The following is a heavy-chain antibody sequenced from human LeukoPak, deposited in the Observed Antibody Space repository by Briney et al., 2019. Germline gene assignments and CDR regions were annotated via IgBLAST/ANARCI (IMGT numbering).Heavy chain of an antibody. Sequence: LEWVANIKQDGSEKYYVDSVKGRFTISRDKAKKSLYLQMNSLRAEDTAVYYCAKAPGGWYGYNYYYYYMDVWGKGTTVTVSS. D-gene: IGHD6-19*01. V-gene: IGHV3-7*03. CDR2: IKQDGSEK. CDR3: AKAPGGWYGYNYYYYYMDV. J-gene: IGHJ6*03.